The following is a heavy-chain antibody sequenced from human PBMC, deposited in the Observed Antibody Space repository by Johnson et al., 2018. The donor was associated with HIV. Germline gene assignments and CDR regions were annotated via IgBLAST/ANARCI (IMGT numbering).Heavy chain of an antibody. V-gene: IGHV3-9*01. CDR2: ISWNSGSI. D-gene: IGHD2-2*02. CDR1: GFTFHDYA. J-gene: IGHJ3*02. Sequence: VESGGGLVQPGRSLRLSCAASGFTFHDYAMHWVRQAPGKGLEWVSGISWNSGSIGYADSVKGRFTISRDNAKNSLYLQMTSLRAEDTALYYCAKDRYTENDAFDIWGQGTMVTVSS. CDR3: AKDRYTENDAFDI.